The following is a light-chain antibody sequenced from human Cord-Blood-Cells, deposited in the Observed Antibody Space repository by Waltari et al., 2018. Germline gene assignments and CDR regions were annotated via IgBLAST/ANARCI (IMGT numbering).Light chain of an antibody. CDR2: YDS. V-gene: IGLV3-21*04. CDR1: NIGSKS. CDR3: QVWDSSSDHVV. J-gene: IGLJ2*01. Sequence: SYVLTQPPSGSVAPGKTARITCGGNNIGSKSVHGYQQKPGQAPVLVIYYDSDRPSGIPERFSGSNSGNTATLTISRVEAGDEADYYCQVWDSSSDHVVFGGGTKLTVL.